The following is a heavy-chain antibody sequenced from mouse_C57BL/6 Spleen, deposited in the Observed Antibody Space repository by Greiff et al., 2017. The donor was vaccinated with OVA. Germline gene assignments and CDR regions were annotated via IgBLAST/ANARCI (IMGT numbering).Heavy chain of an antibody. CDR2: IRNKANNHAT. CDR1: GFTFSDAW. Sequence: EVKLVESGGGLVQPGGSMKLSCAASGFTFSDAWMDWVRQSPEKGLEWVAEIRNKANNHATYYAESVKGRFTISRDDSKSSVYLQMNSLRAEDTGIYYCTRITTVVGWYFDVWGTGTTVTVSS. CDR3: TRITTVVGWYFDV. J-gene: IGHJ1*03. V-gene: IGHV6-6*01. D-gene: IGHD1-1*01.